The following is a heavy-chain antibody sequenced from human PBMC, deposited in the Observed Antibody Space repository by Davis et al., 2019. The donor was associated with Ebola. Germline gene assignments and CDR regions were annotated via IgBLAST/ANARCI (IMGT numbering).Heavy chain of an antibody. V-gene: IGHV2-70*12. CDR2: IDWDDDK. CDR1: GFSLSSTGMC. D-gene: IGHD5-24*01. J-gene: IGHJ4*02. Sequence: SGPTLVKPTQTLTLTCTFSGFSLSSTGMCVSWIRQPPGKALEWLARIDWDDDKYYNSPLKTRLTISKDTSKNQVVLTMTNMDPVDTATYYCAHRLDLGWLQSGFDYWGQGTLVTVSS. CDR3: AHRLDLGWLQSGFDY.